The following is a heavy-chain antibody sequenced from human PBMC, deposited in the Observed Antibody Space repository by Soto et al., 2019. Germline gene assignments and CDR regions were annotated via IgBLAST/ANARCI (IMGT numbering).Heavy chain of an antibody. CDR2: IYYSGIT. D-gene: IGHD1-26*01. CDR3: ARGSGSYYEFDY. Sequence: QVQLQESGPGLVKPSQTLSLTCTVSGGSIRSGDYYWSWIRQPPGKGLEWIGYIYYSGITYYNPALRSPVTISVDTSKNQFSLKLNAVTAADTAVYYGARGSGSYYEFDYWGQGTLVTVSS. J-gene: IGHJ4*02. CDR1: GGSIRSGDYY. V-gene: IGHV4-30-4*01.